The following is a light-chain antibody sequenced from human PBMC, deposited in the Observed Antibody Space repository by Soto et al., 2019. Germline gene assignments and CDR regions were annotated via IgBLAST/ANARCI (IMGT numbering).Light chain of an antibody. V-gene: IGLV2-23*01. CDR2: EGH. CDR3: CLYIGATTYV. CDR1: SGFVGSFSL. Sequence: SVLAQPASVSGSPGQSITISCTGTSGFVGSFSLVSWFQQHPGKAPKVMISEGHWRPSGVPDRFSGSPTVNSASLTISGLHADDEADYYCCLYIGATTYVFGTGTKVTVL. J-gene: IGLJ1*01.